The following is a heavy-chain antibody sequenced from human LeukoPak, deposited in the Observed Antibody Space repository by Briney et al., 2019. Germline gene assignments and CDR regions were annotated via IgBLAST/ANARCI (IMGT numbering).Heavy chain of an antibody. V-gene: IGHV3-30*02. CDR3: ARAPHIVVVPAALNWFDP. Sequence: GGSLRLSCAASGFTFSSYAMHWVRQAPGKGLEWVTFIRYDGSNKYYADSVKGRFTISRDNSKNTLYLQMNSLRSDDTAVYYCARAPHIVVVPAALNWFDPWGQGTLVTVSS. D-gene: IGHD2-2*01. J-gene: IGHJ5*02. CDR2: IRYDGSNK. CDR1: GFTFSSYA.